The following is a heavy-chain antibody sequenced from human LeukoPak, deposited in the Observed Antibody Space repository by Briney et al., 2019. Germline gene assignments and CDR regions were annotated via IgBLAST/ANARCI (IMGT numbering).Heavy chain of an antibody. Sequence: GGSLRLSCAASGFTFSSYGMHWVRQAPGKGLEWVAVISYDGSNKYYADSVKGRFTISRDNSKNTLYLQMNSLRAEDTAVYYCAKVGFSEMEWLLYSDHWGQGTLVTVST. V-gene: IGHV3-30*18. CDR1: GFTFSSYG. J-gene: IGHJ4*02. D-gene: IGHD3-3*01. CDR2: ISYDGSNK. CDR3: AKVGFSEMEWLLYSDH.